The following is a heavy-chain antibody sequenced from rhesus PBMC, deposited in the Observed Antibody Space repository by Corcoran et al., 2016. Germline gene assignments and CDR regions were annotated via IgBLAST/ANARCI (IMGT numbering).Heavy chain of an antibody. CDR2: IGGSSGIT. V-gene: IGHV4-165*02. CDR1: GDSISDNY. D-gene: IGHD3-34*01. J-gene: IGHJ4*01. Sequence: QVQLQESGPGLVKPSETLSLICAVSGDSISDNYWSWIRQPPGKGLEGIGNIGGSSGITYYNPSLKVRVTISTDTSKNQFSLKLNSMTAADTAVYYCARSGVTATVYWGQGVLVTVSS. CDR3: ARSGVTATVY.